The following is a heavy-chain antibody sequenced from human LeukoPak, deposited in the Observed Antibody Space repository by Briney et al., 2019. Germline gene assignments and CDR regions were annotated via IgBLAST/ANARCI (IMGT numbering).Heavy chain of an antibody. V-gene: IGHV3-11*01. CDR3: AKEYSVRNQFDY. Sequence: SGGSLRLSCAASGFTFSDYYMSWIRQAPGKGLEWVSYISSSGSTIYYADSVKGRLTISRDNAKNSLYLQMNSLRAEDTAVYYCAKEYSVRNQFDYWGQGTLVAVSS. J-gene: IGHJ4*02. CDR1: GFTFSDYY. CDR2: ISSSGSTI. D-gene: IGHD1-14*01.